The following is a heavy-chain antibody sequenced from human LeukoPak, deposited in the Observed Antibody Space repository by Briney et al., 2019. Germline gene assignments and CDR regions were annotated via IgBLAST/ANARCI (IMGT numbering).Heavy chain of an antibody. J-gene: IGHJ4*02. V-gene: IGHV3-15*01. D-gene: IGHD3/OR15-3a*01. CDR2: IRSKADGGTA. CDR1: GFTFTNAW. CDR3: STWTDLYDY. Sequence: PGGSPRLSCAASGFTFTNAWMSWVRQAPGKGLEWVGRIRSKADGGTADYAAPVKGRFIISRDDSRNTVYLQMNSLRTEDTAVYYCSTWTDLYDYWGQGTLVTVSS.